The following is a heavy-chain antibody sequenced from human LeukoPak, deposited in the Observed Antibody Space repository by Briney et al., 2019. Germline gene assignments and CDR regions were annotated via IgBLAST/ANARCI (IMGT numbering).Heavy chain of an antibody. V-gene: IGHV3-21*01. J-gene: IGHJ4*02. CDR2: ISSSSYI. CDR1: EFTFSSYG. D-gene: IGHD5-24*01. Sequence: GGSLRLSCAASEFTFSSYGMHWVRQAPGKGLEWVSSISSSSYIYYADSVKGRFTISRDNAKNSLYLQMNSLRAEDTAVYYCARARFRDGYNSFDYWGQGTLVTVSS. CDR3: ARARFRDGYNSFDY.